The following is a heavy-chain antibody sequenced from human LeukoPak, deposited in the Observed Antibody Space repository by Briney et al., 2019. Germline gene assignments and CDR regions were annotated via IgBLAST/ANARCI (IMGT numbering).Heavy chain of an antibody. Sequence: SETLSLTXTVSGGSISSYYWSWIRQTPGKGLEWIGYIYYSGSTNYNPSLKSRVTISVDTSKNQFSLKLSSVTAADTAVYYCARGATIFGVVMDDAFDIWGQGTMVTVSS. V-gene: IGHV4-59*01. CDR3: ARGATIFGVVMDDAFDI. CDR2: IYYSGST. J-gene: IGHJ3*02. CDR1: GGSISSYY. D-gene: IGHD3-3*01.